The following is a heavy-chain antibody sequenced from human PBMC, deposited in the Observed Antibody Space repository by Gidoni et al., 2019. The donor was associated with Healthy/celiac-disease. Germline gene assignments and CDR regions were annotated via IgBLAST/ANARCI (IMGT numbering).Heavy chain of an antibody. D-gene: IGHD2-15*01. J-gene: IGHJ6*02. Sequence: EMQLVESGGVVVQPGGSLRLSCADSGFTFDDYAMHWVRQAPGKGLEWVSLISWDCGSTYYADSVKGRFTISRDNSKNSLYLQMNSLRAEDTALYYCAKDVVAASYYYYGMDVWGQGTTVTVSS. CDR2: ISWDCGST. CDR1: GFTFDDYA. V-gene: IGHV3-43D*04. CDR3: AKDVVAASYYYYGMDV.